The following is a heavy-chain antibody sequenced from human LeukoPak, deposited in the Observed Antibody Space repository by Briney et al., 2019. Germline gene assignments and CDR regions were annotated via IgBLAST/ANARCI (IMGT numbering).Heavy chain of an antibody. D-gene: IGHD1-26*01. CDR1: GFTFSSYA. CDR2: ISYDGSNK. V-gene: IGHV3-30-3*01. CDR3: ARGVLTGGTYYAY. Sequence: PGGSLRLSCAASGFTFSSYAMHWVRQAPGKGLEWVAVISYDGSNKYYADSVKGRFTISRDNSKNTLYLQINTLRPEDTAVYYCARGVLTGGTYYAYWGQGTLVTVSS. J-gene: IGHJ4*02.